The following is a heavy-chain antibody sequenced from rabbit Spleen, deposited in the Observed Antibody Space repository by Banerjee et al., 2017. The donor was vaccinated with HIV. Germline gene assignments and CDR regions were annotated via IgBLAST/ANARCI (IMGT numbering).Heavy chain of an antibody. CDR1: GFDFSNNHY. D-gene: IGHD8-1*01. CDR2: IEGGSSAFS. CDR3: ARDSGSSFSSYGMDL. Sequence: QEQLVESGGGLVQPGGSLKLSCKASGFDFSNNHYMCWVRQAPGKGLEWIACIEGGSSAFSYFASWAKGRFTISKTSSTTVTLQMTSLTAADTATYFCARDSGSSFSSYGMDLWGPGTLVTVS. J-gene: IGHJ6*01. V-gene: IGHV1S45*01.